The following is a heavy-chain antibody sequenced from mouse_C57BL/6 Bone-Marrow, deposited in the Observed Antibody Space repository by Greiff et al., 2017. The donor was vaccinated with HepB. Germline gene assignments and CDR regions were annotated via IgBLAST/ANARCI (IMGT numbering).Heavy chain of an antibody. CDR2: IYPRSGNT. Sequence: QVQLQQSGAELARPGASVKLSCKASGYTFTSYGISWVKQRTGQGLEWIGEIYPRSGNTYYNEKFKGKATLTADKSSSTAYMELRSLTSEDSAVYFCAREEGGEFDYWGQGTTLTVSS. CDR3: AREEGGEFDY. CDR1: GYTFTSYG. J-gene: IGHJ2*01. V-gene: IGHV1-81*01.